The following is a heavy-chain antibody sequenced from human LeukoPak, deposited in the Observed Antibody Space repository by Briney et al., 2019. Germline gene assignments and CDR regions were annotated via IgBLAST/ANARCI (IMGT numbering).Heavy chain of an antibody. V-gene: IGHV3-48*02. CDR1: GFTFNSYN. CDR2: ISSDSSTI. J-gene: IGHJ4*02. Sequence: GGSLRLSCAASGFTFNSYNMNWVRQAPGKGLEWVSYISSDSSTIFYADSVKGRFTISRDNVKNSLFLQLNSLRDEGTAVNYCARDEDAFGGQGTLVTVSS. CDR3: ARDEDAF.